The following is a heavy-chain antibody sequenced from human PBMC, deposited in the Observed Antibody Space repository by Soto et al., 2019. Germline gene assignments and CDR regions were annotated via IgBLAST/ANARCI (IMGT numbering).Heavy chain of an antibody. CDR2: ISSTAGRTS. CDR3: AKGVLSFLNGMEV. J-gene: IGHJ6*01. Sequence: EVKLLQSGGGVVPPGGSLRLSCATSGFTFNTYPMTWVRQAPGKGLEWVSSISSTAGRTSSYADSVKGRFAISRDFSDNTVYLQMNNLRVDHTAVYFRAKGVLSFLNGMEVWGQGTTVTVSS. V-gene: IGHV3-23*01. CDR1: GFTFNTYP. D-gene: IGHD3-10*01.